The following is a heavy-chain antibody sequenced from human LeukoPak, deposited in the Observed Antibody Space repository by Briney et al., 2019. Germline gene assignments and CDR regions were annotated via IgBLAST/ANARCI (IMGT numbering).Heavy chain of an antibody. CDR3: ARVWKPDSNLHWYFDL. J-gene: IGHJ2*01. V-gene: IGHV4-59*01. CDR2: IYYSGST. Sequence: SETLSLTCTVSGGSISSYYWSWIRQPPGKELEWIGYIYYSGSTNYNSSLKSRVTISVDTSKNQFSLKLSSVTAADTAVYYCARVWKPDSNLHWYFDLWGRGTLVTVSS. CDR1: GGSISSYY. D-gene: IGHD3-3*01.